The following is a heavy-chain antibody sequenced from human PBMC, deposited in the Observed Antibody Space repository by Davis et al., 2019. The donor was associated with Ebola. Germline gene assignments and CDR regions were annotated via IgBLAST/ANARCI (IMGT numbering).Heavy chain of an antibody. D-gene: IGHD1-7*01. V-gene: IGHV1-24*01. CDR2: FDPEDGEA. CDR3: ARAVGTTPREEIFDY. Sequence: ASVQVSCKVSGYTLTEFSTHWVRQAPGKGLEWMGNFDPEDGEAIYAQRFQDRVTMTEDTSTDTAYMELSSLRSEDMAVYYCARAVGTTPREEIFDYWGQGTLVTVSS. J-gene: IGHJ4*02. CDR1: GYTLTEFS.